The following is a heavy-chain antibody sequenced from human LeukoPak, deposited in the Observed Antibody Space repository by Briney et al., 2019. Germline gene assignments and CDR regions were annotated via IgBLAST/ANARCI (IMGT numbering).Heavy chain of an antibody. V-gene: IGHV3-74*01. J-gene: IGHJ4*02. CDR2: INNDGGVT. CDR3: ARHYSNYVGYYFDY. CDR1: GFTFSSHW. D-gene: IGHD4-11*01. Sequence: PGGSLRLSCAASGFTFSSHWMHWVRQAPGKGLVWVSFINNDGGVTSYADSVKGRFTISRDNAKNTLYLQMNSLRAEDTAVYYCARHYSNYVGYYFDYWGQGTLVTVSS.